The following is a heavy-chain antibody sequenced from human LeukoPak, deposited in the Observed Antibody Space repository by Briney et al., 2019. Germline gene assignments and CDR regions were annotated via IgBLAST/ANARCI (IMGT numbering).Heavy chain of an antibody. D-gene: IGHD3-10*01. J-gene: IGHJ3*02. CDR3: ATDGSGSYSFAFDI. Sequence: ASVKVSCKASGGTFSSYAISWVRQAPGQGLEWMGGFDPEDGETIYAQKFQGRVTMTEDTSTDTAYMELSSLRSEDTAVYYCATDGSGSYSFAFDIWGQGTMVTVSS. CDR2: FDPEDGET. CDR1: GGTFSSYA. V-gene: IGHV1-24*01.